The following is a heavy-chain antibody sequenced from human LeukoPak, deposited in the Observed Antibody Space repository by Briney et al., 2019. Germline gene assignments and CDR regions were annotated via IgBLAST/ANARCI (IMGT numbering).Heavy chain of an antibody. D-gene: IGHD3-10*01. CDR3: ARGGSYYGSGSSSYIFDY. CDR2: IYYSGST. V-gene: IGHV4-59*01. J-gene: IGHJ4*02. Sequence: PSETLSLTCTVSGGSISSYYWSWIRQPPGKGLEWIGYIYYSGSTNYNPSLKSRVTISVDTSKNQFSLKLSSVTAADTAVYYCARGGSYYGSGSSSYIFDYWGQGTLVTVSS. CDR1: GGSISSYY.